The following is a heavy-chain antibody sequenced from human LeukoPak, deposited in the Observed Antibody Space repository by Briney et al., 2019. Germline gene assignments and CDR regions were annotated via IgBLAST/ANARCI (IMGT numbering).Heavy chain of an antibody. Sequence: GGSLRLSCAASGFTVSSNYMSWVRQAPGKGVGWVSVIYSGGSTYYADSVKGRFTISRDNSKNTLYLQMNSLRAEDTAVYYCAGTDYGDYSTGYYGMDVWGQGTTVTVSS. J-gene: IGHJ6*02. CDR3: AGTDYGDYSTGYYGMDV. V-gene: IGHV3-66*01. D-gene: IGHD4-17*01. CDR2: IYSGGST. CDR1: GFTVSSNY.